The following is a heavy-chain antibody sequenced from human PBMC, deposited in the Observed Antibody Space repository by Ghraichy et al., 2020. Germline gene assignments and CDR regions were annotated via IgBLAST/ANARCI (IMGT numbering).Heavy chain of an antibody. V-gene: IGHV3-53*01. J-gene: IGHJ4*02. CDR1: GFTVSSNY. Sequence: GESLNISCAASGFTVSSNYMSWVRQAPGKGLEWVSVIYSGGSTYYADSVKGRFTISRDNSKNTLYLQMNSLRAEDTAVYYCARGICSSTSCYTGYYFDYWGQGTLVTVTS. CDR3: ARGICSSTSCYTGYYFDY. CDR2: IYSGGST. D-gene: IGHD2-2*02.